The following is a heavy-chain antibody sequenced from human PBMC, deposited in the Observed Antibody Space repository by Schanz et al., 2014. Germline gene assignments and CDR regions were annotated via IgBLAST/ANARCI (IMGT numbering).Heavy chain of an antibody. Sequence: EVHLLESGGGLVPPGGSLRLSCAASGFNFSDYAMCWVRPAPGKGLEWVSAISGGGGTPYYTDSVKGRFTISRDNSKNTLYLQMNSLRAEDTAVYYCAKGRFGELRAFDIWGQGTMVTVSS. CDR3: AKGRFGELRAFDI. CDR1: GFNFSDYA. CDR2: ISGGGGTP. D-gene: IGHD3-10*01. J-gene: IGHJ3*02. V-gene: IGHV3-23*01.